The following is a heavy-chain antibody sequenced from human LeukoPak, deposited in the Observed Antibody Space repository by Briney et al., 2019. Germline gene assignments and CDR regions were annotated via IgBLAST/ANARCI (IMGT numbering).Heavy chain of an antibody. CDR1: AFTFSSNY. D-gene: IGHD3-10*01. CDR3: ASIRTRGIDI. J-gene: IGHJ3*02. CDR2: ISSSGSTI. V-gene: IGHV3-48*03. Sequence: PGGSLRLFCAASAFTFSSNYMNWVRQAPGKGLEWVSYISSSGSTIYYADSVKGRFTISRDNAKNSLYLQMNSLRAEDTAVYYCASIRTRGIDIWGQGTMVTVSS.